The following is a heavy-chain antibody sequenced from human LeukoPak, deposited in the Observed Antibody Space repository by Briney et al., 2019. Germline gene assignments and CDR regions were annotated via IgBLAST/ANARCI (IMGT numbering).Heavy chain of an antibody. Sequence: ASVKVSCKASGYTFTGYYMHWVRQAPGQGLEWMGWINRNSGGTNYAQKFQGRVTMTRDTSISTAYMELSRLRSDDTAVYYCARGYCSGGSCNPFDYWGQGTLVTVSS. CDR2: INRNSGGT. D-gene: IGHD2-15*01. CDR3: ARGYCSGGSCNPFDY. J-gene: IGHJ4*02. CDR1: GYTFTGYY. V-gene: IGHV1-2*02.